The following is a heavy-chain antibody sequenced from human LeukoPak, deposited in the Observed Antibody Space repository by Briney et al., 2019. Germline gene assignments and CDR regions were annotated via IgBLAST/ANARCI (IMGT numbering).Heavy chain of an antibody. CDR1: GGSISSYY. CDR2: IYYSGST. Sequence: SETLSLTCTVSGGSISSYYWSWIRQPSGKGLEWIGYIYYSGSTNYNPSLRSRVTISVDTSKNQFSLKLSSVTAADTAVYYCARGGNYGDYDGYFDYWGQGTLVTVSS. D-gene: IGHD4-17*01. CDR3: ARGGNYGDYDGYFDY. V-gene: IGHV4-59*08. J-gene: IGHJ4*02.